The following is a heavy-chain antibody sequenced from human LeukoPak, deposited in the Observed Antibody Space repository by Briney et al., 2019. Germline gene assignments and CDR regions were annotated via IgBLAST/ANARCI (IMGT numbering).Heavy chain of an antibody. Sequence: GGSLRLSCAASGFTFSNCAMTCVRQAPGKGLEWVASISGSGASTYYADSVKGRFTISRDNSKNTVNLQMNSLRAEDTAVYFCAKDQSRVGGSDPFDDGGQGTLVIVSS. CDR1: GFTFSNCA. CDR3: AKDQSRVGGSDPFDD. J-gene: IGHJ5*02. CDR2: ISGSGAST. D-gene: IGHD1-26*01. V-gene: IGHV3-23*01.